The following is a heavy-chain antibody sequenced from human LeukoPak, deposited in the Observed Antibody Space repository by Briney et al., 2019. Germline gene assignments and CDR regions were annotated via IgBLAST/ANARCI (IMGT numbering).Heavy chain of an antibody. CDR2: IYYSGST. Sequence: SETLSLTCTVSGGSISSYYWSWIRQPPGKGLEWIGYIYYSGSTNYNPSLKSRVTISVDTSKNQFSLKLGSVTAADTAVYYCARAHPHFDYWGRGTLVTVSS. J-gene: IGHJ4*02. V-gene: IGHV4-59*01. CDR3: ARAHPHFDY. CDR1: GGSISSYY.